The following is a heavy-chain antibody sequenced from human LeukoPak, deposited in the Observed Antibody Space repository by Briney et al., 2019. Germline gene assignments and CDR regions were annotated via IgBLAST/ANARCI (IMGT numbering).Heavy chain of an antibody. CDR3: AREYSSSWYKGFDP. CDR2: INPSGGST. J-gene: IGHJ5*02. V-gene: IGHV1-46*01. Sequence: ASVKVSCKASGYTFTSYYMHWVRQAPGQGLEWMGIINPSGGSTSYAQKFQGRVTITADESTSTAYMELSSLRSEDTAVYYCAREYSSSWYKGFDPWGQGTLVTVSS. CDR1: GYTFTSYY. D-gene: IGHD6-13*01.